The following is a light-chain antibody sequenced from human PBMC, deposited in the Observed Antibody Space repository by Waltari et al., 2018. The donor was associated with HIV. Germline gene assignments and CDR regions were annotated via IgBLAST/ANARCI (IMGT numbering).Light chain of an antibody. CDR3: SAYTSSSSYV. CDR1: RSDVGGDNY. V-gene: IGLV2-14*01. CDR2: DVS. J-gene: IGLJ1*01. Sequence: QSALTQPASVSGSPGQSITISCTGTRSDVGGDNYVSRYQQHPGKAPKLMIYDVSTRPSGVSTRFSGSKSGSTASLTISGLQAEYEADYYCSAYTSSSSYVFGTGTKVTV.